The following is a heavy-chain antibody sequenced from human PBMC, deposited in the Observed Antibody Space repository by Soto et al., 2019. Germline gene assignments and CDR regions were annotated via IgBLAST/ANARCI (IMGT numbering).Heavy chain of an antibody. D-gene: IGHD5-18*01. CDR2: ISSSSSYI. V-gene: IGHV3-21*01. Sequence: EVQLVESGGGLVKPGGSLRLSCAASGFTFSSYSMNWVRQAPGKGLEWVSSISSSSSYIYYADSVKGRFTISRDNAKNSLYLQMNSLRAEDTAVYYCARDHRRGYSYGTWEPFIDYCGQGTLVTVSS. CDR1: GFTFSSYS. J-gene: IGHJ4*02. CDR3: ARDHRRGYSYGTWEPFIDY.